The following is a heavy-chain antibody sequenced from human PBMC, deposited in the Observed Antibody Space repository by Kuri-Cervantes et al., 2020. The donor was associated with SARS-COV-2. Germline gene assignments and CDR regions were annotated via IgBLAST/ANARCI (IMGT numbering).Heavy chain of an antibody. D-gene: IGHD4-11*01. CDR2: IKQDGSEK. CDR1: GFTFSSYW. J-gene: IGHJ6*02. CDR3: AKDRVTEAYGLEV. Sequence: GGSLRLSGAASGFTFSSYWMSWVRQAPGKGLEWVANIKQDGSEKYYVDSVKGRFTISRDNSKSTLYLQMNSLRAEDTAVYYCAKDRVTEAYGLEVWGQGTTVTVSS. V-gene: IGHV3-7*01.